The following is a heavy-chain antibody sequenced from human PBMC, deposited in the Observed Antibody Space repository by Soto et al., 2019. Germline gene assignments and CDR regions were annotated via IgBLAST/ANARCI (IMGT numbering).Heavy chain of an antibody. CDR2: IIPIFGTA. CDR1: GGTFSSYA. CDR3: ARDDFWSGYPTYYYYGMDV. D-gene: IGHD3-3*01. V-gene: IGHV1-69*13. J-gene: IGHJ6*02. Sequence: SVKVSCKASGGTFSSYAISWVRQAPGQGLEWMGGIIPIFGTANYAQKFQGRVTITADESTSTAYMELSSLRSEDTAVYYCARDDFWSGYPTYYYYGMDVWGQGTTVTVSS.